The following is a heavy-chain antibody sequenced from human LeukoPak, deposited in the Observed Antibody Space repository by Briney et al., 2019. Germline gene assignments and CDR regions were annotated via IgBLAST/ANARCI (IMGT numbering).Heavy chain of an antibody. CDR2: IYYSGST. J-gene: IGHJ4*02. V-gene: IGHV4-39*01. CDR3: ARLWVPYSYGYDY. D-gene: IGHD5-18*01. Sequence: SETLSLTCTVSGGSISSSSYYWGWIRQPPGKGLEWIGSIYYSGSTYYNPSLKSRVTISVDTSKNQFSLKLSSVTAADTAVYYCARLWVPYSYGYDYWGQGTLVTVSS. CDR1: GGSISSSSYY.